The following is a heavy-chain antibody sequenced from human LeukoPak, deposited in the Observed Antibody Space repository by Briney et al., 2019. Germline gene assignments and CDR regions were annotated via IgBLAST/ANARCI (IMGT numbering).Heavy chain of an antibody. CDR1: GYSFTSYW. CDR3: ARTAARNWHDFDY. D-gene: IGHD1-1*01. J-gene: IGHJ4*02. Sequence: GESLKISCKGSGYSFTSYWISWVRQVPGKGLEWMGIIYPGDSDTRYSPSFQGQVTISADKSISTAYLQWSSLKASDTAMYYCARTAARNWHDFDYWGQGTLVTVSS. CDR2: IYPGDSDT. V-gene: IGHV5-51*01.